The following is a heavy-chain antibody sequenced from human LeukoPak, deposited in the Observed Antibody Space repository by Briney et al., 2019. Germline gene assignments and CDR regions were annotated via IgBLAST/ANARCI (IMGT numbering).Heavy chain of an antibody. CDR1: GFTFSSYA. J-gene: IGHJ4*02. CDR2: ISSNGGST. D-gene: IGHD6-13*01. CDR3: ASSRYSSSWSEY. V-gene: IGHV3-64*01. Sequence: AGGSLRLSCAASGFTFSSYAMHWVRQAPGKGLEYVSAISSNGGSTYYANSVKGRFTISRDNSKNTLYLQMGSLRAEDMAVYYCASSRYSSSWSEYWGQGTLVTVSS.